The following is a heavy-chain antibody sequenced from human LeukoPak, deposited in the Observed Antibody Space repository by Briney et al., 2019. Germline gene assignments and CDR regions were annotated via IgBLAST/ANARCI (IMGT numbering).Heavy chain of an antibody. D-gene: IGHD6-13*01. V-gene: IGHV3-74*01. CDR2: INLDGRTT. J-gene: IGHJ4*02. Sequence: PGESLRLSCAASGFTFSSYWMHWVRQGPGKGLEWVSRINLDGRTTNYADSVKGRFIISRDNSKNTLYLQMGSLRAEDMAVYYCAKGQGSWAFDYWGQGTLVTVSS. CDR1: GFTFSSYW. CDR3: AKGQGSWAFDY.